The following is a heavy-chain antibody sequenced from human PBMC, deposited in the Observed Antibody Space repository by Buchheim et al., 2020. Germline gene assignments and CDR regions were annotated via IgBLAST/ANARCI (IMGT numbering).Heavy chain of an antibody. J-gene: IGHJ6*02. Sequence: QVQLVESGGGVVQPGRSLRLSCAASGFTFSSYGMHWVRQAPGKGLEWVAVISYGGSNKYYADSVKGRFTISRDNSKLTLYLQMNSLRAEDTAVYYCAREGYDSSGYYYYYYGMDVWGQGTT. CDR2: ISYGGSNK. V-gene: IGHV3-30*03. CDR3: AREGYDSSGYYYYYYGMDV. CDR1: GFTFSSYG. D-gene: IGHD3-22*01.